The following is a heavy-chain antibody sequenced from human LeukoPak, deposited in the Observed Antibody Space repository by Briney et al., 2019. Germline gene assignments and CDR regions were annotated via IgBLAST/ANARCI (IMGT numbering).Heavy chain of an antibody. CDR2: IYYSGST. V-gene: IGHV4-59*01. D-gene: IGHD6-6*01. Sequence: KPSETLSLTCTVSGGSISSYYWSWIRQPPGKGLEWIGYIYYSGSTNYNPSLKSRVTISVDTSKNQFSLKLSSVTAADTAVYYCASYYGSSWWNWFDPWGQGTLVTVSS. J-gene: IGHJ5*02. CDR1: GGSISSYY. CDR3: ASYYGSSWWNWFDP.